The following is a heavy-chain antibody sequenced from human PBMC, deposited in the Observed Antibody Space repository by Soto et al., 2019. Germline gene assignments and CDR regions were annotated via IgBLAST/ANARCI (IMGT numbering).Heavy chain of an antibody. CDR1: GGSISSSSYY. CDR3: ARHETPYYDFWSGYHTAYYYYYMDV. Sequence: PSETLSLTCTVSGGSISSSSYYWGWIRQPPGKGLEWIGSIYYSGSTYYNPSLKSRVTISVDTSKSQFSLKLSSVTAADTAVYYCARHETPYYDFWSGYHTAYYYYYMDVWGKGTTVTVSS. D-gene: IGHD3-3*01. J-gene: IGHJ6*03. V-gene: IGHV4-39*01. CDR2: IYYSGST.